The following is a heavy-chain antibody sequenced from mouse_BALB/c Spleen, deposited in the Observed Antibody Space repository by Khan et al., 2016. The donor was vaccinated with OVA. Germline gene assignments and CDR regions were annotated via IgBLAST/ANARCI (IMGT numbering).Heavy chain of an antibody. V-gene: IGHV1S81*02. CDR1: GYTFISYY. Sequence: VQLQQPGAELVKPGASVKISCKASGYTFISYYMYWVKQRPGQGLEWIGGINPSDGGTIFNEKFKSKATLTVDKSSSTAYMQFSSLTSEDSAVYYCARSGFGSPFAYWGQGTLVTVSA. D-gene: IGHD2-2*01. CDR3: ARSGFGSPFAY. CDR2: INPSDGGT. J-gene: IGHJ3*01.